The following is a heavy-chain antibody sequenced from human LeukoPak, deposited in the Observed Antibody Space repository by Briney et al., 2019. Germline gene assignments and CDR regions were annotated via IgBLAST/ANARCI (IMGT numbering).Heavy chain of an antibody. CDR1: GYSFTSYW. CDR2: IYPGDSDT. Sequence: GESLKISCKGSGYSFTSYWIGWARQMPGKGLEWMGIIYPGDSDTRYSPSFQGQVTISADKSISTAYLQWSSLKASDTAMYYCARHLGITIFGVVRPFYYYGMDVWGQGTTVTVSS. D-gene: IGHD3-3*01. J-gene: IGHJ6*02. V-gene: IGHV5-51*01. CDR3: ARHLGITIFGVVRPFYYYGMDV.